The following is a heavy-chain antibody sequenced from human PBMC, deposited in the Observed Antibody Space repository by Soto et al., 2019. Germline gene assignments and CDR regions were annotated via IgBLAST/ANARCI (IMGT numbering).Heavy chain of an antibody. Sequence: PSETLSLTCAVSGGYISGGYYSWSWIRQPPGKGLEWIGFIYNSGSTYYNSSLKSRVTISVDRSNNQFSLNLRSVTAADTAVYFCVRDLAHGYTANVWGHGTLVTVSS. J-gene: IGHJ3*01. CDR3: VRDLAHGYTANV. V-gene: IGHV4-30-2*01. D-gene: IGHD5-18*01. CDR2: IYNSGST. CDR1: GGYISGGYYS.